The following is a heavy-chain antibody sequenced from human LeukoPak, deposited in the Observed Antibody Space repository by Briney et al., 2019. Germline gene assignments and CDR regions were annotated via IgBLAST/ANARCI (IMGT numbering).Heavy chain of an antibody. Sequence: GGSLRLSCAASGFTFSSYGMHWVRQAPGKGLEWVAVISYDGSNKYYADSVKGRFTISRDNSKNTLYLQMNSLRAEDTAVYYCAKPVLSGSYFDYWGQGTLVTVSS. CDR3: AKPVLSGSYFDY. CDR1: GFTFSSYG. V-gene: IGHV3-30*18. J-gene: IGHJ4*02. D-gene: IGHD1-26*01. CDR2: ISYDGSNK.